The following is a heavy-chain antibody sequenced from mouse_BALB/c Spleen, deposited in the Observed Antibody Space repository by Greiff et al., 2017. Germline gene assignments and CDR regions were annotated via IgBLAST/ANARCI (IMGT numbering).Heavy chain of an antibody. V-gene: IGHV5-6*01. CDR1: GFTFSSYG. Sequence: EVQLVESGGGLVKPGGSLKLSCAASGFTFSSYGMSWVRQTPDKRLEWVATISSGGSYTYYPDSVKGRFTISRDNAKNTLYLQMSSLKSEDTAMYYCARHITGTGYAMDYWGQGTSVTVSS. J-gene: IGHJ4*01. CDR3: ARHITGTGYAMDY. D-gene: IGHD4-1*01. CDR2: ISSGGSYT.